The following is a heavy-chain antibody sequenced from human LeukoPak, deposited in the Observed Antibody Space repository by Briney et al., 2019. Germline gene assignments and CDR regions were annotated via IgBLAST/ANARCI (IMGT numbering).Heavy chain of an antibody. CDR2: IYYSGST. Sequence: SETLSLTCAVYGGSFSGYYWSWIRQPPGKGLEWIGYIYYSGSTNYNPSLKSRVTISVDTSKNQFSLKLSSVTAADTAVYYCARALVVPAAKFDPWGQGTLVTVSS. J-gene: IGHJ5*02. CDR1: GGSFSGYY. D-gene: IGHD2-2*01. CDR3: ARALVVPAAKFDP. V-gene: IGHV4-59*01.